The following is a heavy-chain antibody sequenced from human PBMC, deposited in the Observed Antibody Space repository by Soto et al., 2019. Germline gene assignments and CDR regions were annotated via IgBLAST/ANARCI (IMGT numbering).Heavy chain of an antibody. V-gene: IGHV1-69*13. D-gene: IGHD2-15*01. CDR3: ATYCNAGSCYGAFDY. CDR1: GGSLRSSV. J-gene: IGHJ4*02. CDR2: TIPMLDTS. Sequence: GASVKVSCKASGGSLRSSVISWLRLAPGQGLEWMGGTIPMLDTSNYAQNFQGRVSITADESTSTVYMELSRLRSEDTAVYYCATYCNAGSCYGAFDYWGQGTLVTVSS.